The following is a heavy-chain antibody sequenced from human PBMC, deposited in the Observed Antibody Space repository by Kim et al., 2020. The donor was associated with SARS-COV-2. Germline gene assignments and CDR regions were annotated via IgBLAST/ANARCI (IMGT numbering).Heavy chain of an antibody. J-gene: IGHJ4*02. CDR2: SGGT. Sequence: SGGTNYNPTLMSRVTKSVDTSNNQFSLKLSSVAAADTAVYYCARLTLFDYWGQGTLVTVSS. D-gene: IGHD7-27*01. CDR3: ARLTLFDY. V-gene: IGHV4-34*01.